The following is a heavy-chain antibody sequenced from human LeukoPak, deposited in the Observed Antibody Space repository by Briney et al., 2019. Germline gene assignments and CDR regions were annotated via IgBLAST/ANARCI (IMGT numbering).Heavy chain of an antibody. Sequence: SETLSVTCSVSGGSMSSYYWSWIRQSPGKGLEWIGHIYYSGGTSYNPSFKSRIAMSVDTSKKQFSLKLSSVTAADTAVYYCARELSPEAFDIWGQGTMVIVSS. D-gene: IGHD1-14*01. CDR1: GGSMSSYY. CDR3: ARELSPEAFDI. J-gene: IGHJ3*02. V-gene: IGHV4-59*12. CDR2: IYYSGGT.